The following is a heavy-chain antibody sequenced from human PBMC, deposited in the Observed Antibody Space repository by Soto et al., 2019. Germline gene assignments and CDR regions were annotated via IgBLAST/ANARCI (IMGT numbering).Heavy chain of an antibody. Sequence: GASVKVSCKASGDTFTSYAMHWVRQAPGQRLEWMGWINAGNGNTKYSQKFQGRVTITRDTSASTAYMELSSLRSEDTAVYYCARGLNGYLHYFDYWGQGTPVTVSS. D-gene: IGHD5-18*01. CDR2: INAGNGNT. CDR3: ARGLNGYLHYFDY. CDR1: GDTFTSYA. J-gene: IGHJ4*02. V-gene: IGHV1-3*01.